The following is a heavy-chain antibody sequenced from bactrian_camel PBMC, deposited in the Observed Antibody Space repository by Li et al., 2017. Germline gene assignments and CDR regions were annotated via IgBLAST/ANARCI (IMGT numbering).Heavy chain of an antibody. CDR3: ATIGGSRSVGADFGH. V-gene: IGHV3S40*01. D-gene: IGHD2*01. CDR2: MYSANGNT. Sequence: VQLVESGGGLVQPGESLTLSCAHSGTITYAMTWVRQAPGKGLEWVSAMYSANGNTYYADSVKGRFTISRDNAKNTVYLQMNSLKSEDTALYYCATIGGSRSVGADFGHWGQGTQVTVS. CDR1: GTITYA. J-gene: IGHJ6*01.